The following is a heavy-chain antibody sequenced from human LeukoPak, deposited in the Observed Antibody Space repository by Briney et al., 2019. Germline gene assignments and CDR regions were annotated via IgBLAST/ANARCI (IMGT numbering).Heavy chain of an antibody. CDR3: ARDLVSGAYTFDI. D-gene: IGHD3-16*01. CDR1: GFTFSSYD. J-gene: IGHJ3*02. V-gene: IGHV3-48*03. Sequence: GGSLRLSCAASGFTFSSYDINWVCQAPGKGLEWVSYISGSGGTIYYADSVRGRFTIPRDNAKNSLYLQMNSLRAEDTAVYYCARDLVSGAYTFDIWGQGTMVTVSS. CDR2: ISGSGGTI.